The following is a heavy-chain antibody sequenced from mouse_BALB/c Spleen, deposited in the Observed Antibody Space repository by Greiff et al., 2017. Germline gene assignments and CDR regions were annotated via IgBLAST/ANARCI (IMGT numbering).Heavy chain of an antibody. CDR2: IDPENGNT. CDR1: GFNIKDYY. Sequence: VQLKESGAELVRPGALVKLSCKASGFNIKDYYMHWVKQRPEQGLEWIGWIDPENGNTIYDPKFQGKASITADTSSNTAYLQLSSLTSEDTAVYYCASYYYGSPTGFAYWGQGTLVTVSA. V-gene: IGHV14-1*02. CDR3: ASYYYGSPTGFAY. J-gene: IGHJ3*01. D-gene: IGHD1-1*01.